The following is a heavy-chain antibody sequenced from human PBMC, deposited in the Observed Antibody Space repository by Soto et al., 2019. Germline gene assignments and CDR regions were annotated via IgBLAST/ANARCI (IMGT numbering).Heavy chain of an antibody. J-gene: IGHJ5*02. CDR3: ARTGIAAAGMGWFDP. Sequence: QVQLVESGGGVVQPGRSLRLSCAASGFTFSSYGMHWVRQAPGKGLEWVAVIWYDGSNKYYADSVKGRFTTSRDNSKNTLYLQMNRLRAEDTAVYYCARTGIAAAGMGWFDPWGQGTLVTVSS. CDR2: IWYDGSNK. V-gene: IGHV3-33*01. CDR1: GFTFSSYG. D-gene: IGHD6-13*01.